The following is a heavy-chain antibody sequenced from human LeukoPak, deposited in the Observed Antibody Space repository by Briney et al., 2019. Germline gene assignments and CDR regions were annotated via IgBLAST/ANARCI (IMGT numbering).Heavy chain of an antibody. V-gene: IGHV3-30-3*01. Sequence: GGSLRLSCAASGFTFSSYAMHWVRQAPGKGLEWVAVISYDGSNKYYADSVKGRFTISRDNSKNTLYLQMNSLRAEDTAVYYCAGDMDGAFDIWGQGTMVTVSS. D-gene: IGHD3-10*01. CDR2: ISYDGSNK. J-gene: IGHJ3*02. CDR3: AGDMDGAFDI. CDR1: GFTFSSYA.